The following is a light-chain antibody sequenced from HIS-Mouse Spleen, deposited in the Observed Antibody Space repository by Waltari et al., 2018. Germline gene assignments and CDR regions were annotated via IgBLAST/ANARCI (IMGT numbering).Light chain of an antibody. CDR1: QSVLYSSNNKNY. CDR3: QQYYSTPYT. J-gene: IGKJ2*01. CDR2: WAS. V-gene: IGKV4-1*01. Sequence: DIVMTQSPYSLAVSLGVRATINCKSSQSVLYSSNNKNYLAWYQQKPGQPPKLLIYWASTRESGVPDRFSGSGSGTDFTLTISSLQAEDVAVYYCQQYYSTPYTFGQGTKLEIK.